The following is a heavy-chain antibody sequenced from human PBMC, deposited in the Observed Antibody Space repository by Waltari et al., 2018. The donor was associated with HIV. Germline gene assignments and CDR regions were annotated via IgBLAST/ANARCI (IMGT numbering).Heavy chain of an antibody. D-gene: IGHD3-10*01. V-gene: IGHV3-23*01. J-gene: IGHJ4*02. Sequence: LEYVSLISGSGGTTYYTDSVKGRFTISRDNSKNTLFLQMNSLRAEDTAVYYCAKTTKISMVRGVYDYWGQGTLVTVSS. CDR2: ISGSGGTT. CDR3: AKTTKISMVRGVYDY.